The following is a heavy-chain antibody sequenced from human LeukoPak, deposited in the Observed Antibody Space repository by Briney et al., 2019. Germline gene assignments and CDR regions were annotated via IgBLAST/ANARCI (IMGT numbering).Heavy chain of an antibody. Sequence: PGGSLRLSCAASGFTLRNYWMSWVRQAPGKGLEWVANIRQDGSEKYYVDSVKGRFTISRDNAKNSLYLQMNSLRAEDTAVYYCARRAGAYSHPYDYWGQGTLVTVSS. CDR2: IRQDGSEK. V-gene: IGHV3-7*03. J-gene: IGHJ4*02. CDR3: ARRAGAYSHPYDY. D-gene: IGHD4/OR15-4a*01. CDR1: GFTLRNYW.